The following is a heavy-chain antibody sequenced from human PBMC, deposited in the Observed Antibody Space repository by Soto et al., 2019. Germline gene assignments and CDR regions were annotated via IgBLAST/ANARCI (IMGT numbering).Heavy chain of an antibody. CDR3: TRGGATGVGIYHFEN. CDR2: INSDGTST. D-gene: IGHD3-3*01. CDR1: GFTFTNNW. Sequence: EVQLVESGGGLVQPGGSLRLSCAASGFTFTNNWMPWVRQAPGKGLVWVSRINSDGTSTTYADSVKGRFTISRDNAKNTLYLQVNSMGGEDTDVYYCTRGGATGVGIYHFENWGQGALVTVSS. V-gene: IGHV3-74*01. J-gene: IGHJ4*02.